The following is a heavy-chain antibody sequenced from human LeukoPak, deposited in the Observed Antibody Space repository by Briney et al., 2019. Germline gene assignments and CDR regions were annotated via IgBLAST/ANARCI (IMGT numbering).Heavy chain of an antibody. Sequence: ASVKVSCKASGYTFTSYGISWVLQAPGQGLEWMGWISAYSGNTNYAQKLQGRVTMTTDTSTSTAYMELRSLRSDDTAVYYCARVPPSPTMIVVVSWFDPWGQGTLVTVSS. CDR1: GYTFTSYG. CDR3: ARVPPSPTMIVVVSWFDP. CDR2: ISAYSGNT. V-gene: IGHV1-18*01. D-gene: IGHD3-22*01. J-gene: IGHJ5*02.